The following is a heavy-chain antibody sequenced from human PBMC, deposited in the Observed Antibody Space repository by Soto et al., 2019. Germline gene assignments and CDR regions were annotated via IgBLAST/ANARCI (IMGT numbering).Heavy chain of an antibody. Sequence: LSLTCTVSGGSISSSSYYWGWIRQPPGKGLEWIGSIYYSGSTYYNPSLKSRVTISVDTSKNQFSLKLSSVTAADTAVYYCARYVAYGDYYFDYWGQG. J-gene: IGHJ4*02. D-gene: IGHD4-17*01. CDR1: GGSISSSSYY. CDR3: ARYVAYGDYYFDY. V-gene: IGHV4-39*07. CDR2: IYYSGST.